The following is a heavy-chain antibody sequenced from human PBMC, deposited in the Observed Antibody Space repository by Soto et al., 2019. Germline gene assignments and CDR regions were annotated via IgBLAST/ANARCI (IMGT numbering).Heavy chain of an antibody. CDR2: IYTSGST. CDR1: GGSISSYY. CDR3: ARATDYVWGSYRYTSEFDY. Sequence: QVQLQESGPGLVKPSETLSLTCTVSGGSISSYYWSWIRQPAGKGLEWIGRIYTSGSTNYNPSLKSRGTMSVDTAKNQFSLKLSSVTAADTAVYYCARATDYVWGSYRYTSEFDYWGQGTLVTVSS. D-gene: IGHD3-16*02. V-gene: IGHV4-4*07. J-gene: IGHJ4*02.